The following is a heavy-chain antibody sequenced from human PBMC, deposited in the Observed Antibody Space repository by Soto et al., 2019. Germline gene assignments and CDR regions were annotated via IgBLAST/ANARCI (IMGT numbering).Heavy chain of an antibody. Sequence: ASVKVSCKASGYTFTGYYMHWVRQAPGQGLEWMGWINPNSGGTNYAQKFQGRVTMTRDTSISTAYMELSRLRSDDTAVYYCARNSRLRFLEWPTDYYGMDVWGQGTTVTVSS. CDR1: GYTFTGYY. CDR3: ARNSRLRFLEWPTDYYGMDV. CDR2: INPNSGGT. J-gene: IGHJ6*02. D-gene: IGHD3-3*01. V-gene: IGHV1-2*02.